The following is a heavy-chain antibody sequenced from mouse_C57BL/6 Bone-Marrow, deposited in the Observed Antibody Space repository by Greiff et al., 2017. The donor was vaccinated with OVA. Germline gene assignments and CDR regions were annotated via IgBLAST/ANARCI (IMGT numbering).Heavy chain of an antibody. Sequence: VQLQQSGAELVKPGASVKISCEASGYAFSSYWMNWVKQRPGKGLEWIGQIYPGDGDTNYNGKFKGKATLTADKSSSTAYMQLSSLTSEDSAVYFCAIPRYGYILYAMDYWGQGTSVTVSS. D-gene: IGHD2-2*01. CDR3: AIPRYGYILYAMDY. J-gene: IGHJ4*01. CDR1: GYAFSSYW. CDR2: IYPGDGDT. V-gene: IGHV1-80*01.